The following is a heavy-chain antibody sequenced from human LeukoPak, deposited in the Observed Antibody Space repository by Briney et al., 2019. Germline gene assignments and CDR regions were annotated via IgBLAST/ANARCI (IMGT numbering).Heavy chain of an antibody. D-gene: IGHD4-17*01. CDR3: ARGAPTVMDY. Sequence: SETLSLTCTVSGGSISSSSYYWGWIRQPPGKGLEWIGSIYYSGSTYYNPSLKSRVSISVDTSKNQFSLKLSSVTAADTAVYYCARGAPTVMDYWGQGTLVTVSS. CDR1: GGSISSSSYY. J-gene: IGHJ4*02. CDR2: IYYSGST. V-gene: IGHV4-39*01.